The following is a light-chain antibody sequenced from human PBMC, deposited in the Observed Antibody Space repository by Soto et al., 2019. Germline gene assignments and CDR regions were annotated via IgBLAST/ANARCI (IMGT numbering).Light chain of an antibody. Sequence: EIVLTQSPATLSLSPGERATLSCRASQSVSRKLAWYQQKPGQAPRLLIYDASNRATDIPARFSGSGSGTDFTLTISSLEPEDFAVYYCRQRNNWPRTFGQGTKVEIK. CDR2: DAS. CDR1: QSVSRK. V-gene: IGKV3-11*01. CDR3: RQRNNWPRT. J-gene: IGKJ1*01.